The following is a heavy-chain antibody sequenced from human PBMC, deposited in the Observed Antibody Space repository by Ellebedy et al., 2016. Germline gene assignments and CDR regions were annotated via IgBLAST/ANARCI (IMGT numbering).Heavy chain of an antibody. Sequence: GGSLRLXCAASGFTFSSYGMHWVRQTPGKGLEWVAVIWYDGSNKYYADSVKGRFTISRDNSKNTLYLQMNSLRAEDTAVYYCARDCEGYDYVWGSYRYRGYFDYWGQGTLVTVSS. V-gene: IGHV3-33*01. D-gene: IGHD3-16*02. CDR1: GFTFSSYG. CDR3: ARDCEGYDYVWGSYRYRGYFDY. CDR2: IWYDGSNK. J-gene: IGHJ4*02.